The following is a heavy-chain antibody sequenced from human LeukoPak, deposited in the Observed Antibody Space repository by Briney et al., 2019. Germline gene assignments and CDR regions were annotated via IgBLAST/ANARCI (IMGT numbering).Heavy chain of an antibody. J-gene: IGHJ4*02. V-gene: IGHV5-51*01. CDR1: GYSFTTYW. CDR2: IYPGDSDT. CDR3: ARPVVVVPAAMEFDY. D-gene: IGHD2-2*01. Sequence: GEPLKISCKGSGYSFTTYWIGWVRQMPGKGLGWMGIIYPGDSDTKYSTSFQAQVTISADKPSSTAYLQWTSLEASDTAMYYCARPVVVVPAAMEFDYWGQGTLVTVSS.